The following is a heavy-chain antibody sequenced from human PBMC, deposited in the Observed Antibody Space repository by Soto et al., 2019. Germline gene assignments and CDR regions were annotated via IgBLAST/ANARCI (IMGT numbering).Heavy chain of an antibody. J-gene: IGHJ4*02. CDR2: INHSGST. Sequence: SETLSLTCAVYGGSFSGYYWSWIRQPPGKGLEWIGEINHSGSTNYNPSLKSRVTISVDTSKNQFSLKLSSVTAADTAVYYCSRGLRFLEWLLYYSGRSFDYWGQGTLVTVSS. D-gene: IGHD3-3*01. CDR3: SRGLRFLEWLLYYSGRSFDY. V-gene: IGHV4-34*01. CDR1: GGSFSGYY.